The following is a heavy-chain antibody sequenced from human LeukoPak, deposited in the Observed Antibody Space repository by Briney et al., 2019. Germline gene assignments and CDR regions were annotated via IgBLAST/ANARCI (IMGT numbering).Heavy chain of an antibody. D-gene: IGHD3-22*01. J-gene: IGHJ4*02. CDR1: GFTVSSNY. CDR3: ARTRNYYDSSGYYLKESYCFDY. CDR2: IYSGGST. Sequence: GGSLRLSCAASGFTVSSNYMSWVRQAPGKGLEWVSVIYSGGSTYYADSVKGRFTISRDNSKNTLYLQMNSLRAEDTAVYYCARTRNYYDSSGYYLKESYCFDYWGQGTLVTVSS. V-gene: IGHV3-66*01.